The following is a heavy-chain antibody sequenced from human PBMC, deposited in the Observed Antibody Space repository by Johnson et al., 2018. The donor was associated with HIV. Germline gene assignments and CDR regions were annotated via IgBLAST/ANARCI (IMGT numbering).Heavy chain of an antibody. J-gene: IGHJ3*02. D-gene: IGHD6-19*01. CDR1: GFTFSSYG. V-gene: IGHV3-30*18. CDR2: ISYDGSNK. Sequence: QVQLVESGGGLVQPGGSLKLSCAASGFTFSSYGMHWVRQAPGKGLEWVAVISYDGSNKYYADSVKGRFTISRDNSKNTLYLQMNSLRAEDTAVYYCAKAHRGIAVALVAFDIWGQGTMVTVSS. CDR3: AKAHRGIAVALVAFDI.